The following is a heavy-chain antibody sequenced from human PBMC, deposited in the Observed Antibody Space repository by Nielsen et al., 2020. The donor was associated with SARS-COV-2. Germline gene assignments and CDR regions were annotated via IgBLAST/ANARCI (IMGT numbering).Heavy chain of an antibody. CDR2: ITGSGGNT. J-gene: IGHJ6*02. D-gene: IGHD2-2*01. CDR3: AREGKDIVVVPAAHGMDV. V-gene: IGHV3-23*01. Sequence: VRQMPGKGLEWVSIITGSGGNTYCADSVKGRFTISRDNSKNTLYLQMNSLRAEDTAVYYCAREGKDIVVVPAAHGMDVWGQGTTVTVSS.